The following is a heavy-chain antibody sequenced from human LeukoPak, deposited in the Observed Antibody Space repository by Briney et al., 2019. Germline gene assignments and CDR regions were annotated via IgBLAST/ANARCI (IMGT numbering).Heavy chain of an antibody. V-gene: IGHV3-23*01. CDR3: AKRETYYYDSSGYSDAFDI. Sequence: GGSLRLSCAASGFTFSSYAMSWVRQAPGKGLEGVSAISGSGGSTYSADSVKGRFTISRENSKSTLYLQMNRLRAEDTAVYYCAKRETYYYDSSGYSDAFDIWGQGTMVTVSS. CDR2: ISGSGGST. CDR1: GFTFSSYA. J-gene: IGHJ3*02. D-gene: IGHD3-22*01.